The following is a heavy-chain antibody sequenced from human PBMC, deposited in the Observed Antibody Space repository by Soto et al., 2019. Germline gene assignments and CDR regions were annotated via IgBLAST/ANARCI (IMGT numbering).Heavy chain of an antibody. CDR1: GFSFSTYA. V-gene: IGHV3-23*01. J-gene: IGHJ4*02. CDR2: ISGSGSAT. D-gene: IGHD1-7*01. Sequence: EVQLLESGRSLVQPGGYLRLSCAASGFSFSTYAMGWVRQAPGKGLEWVSAISGSGSATYYADPVKGRFTISRDNSKDTLYLQMNSLRAGDTAVYYWAKDIKGTGTNVIYDSWGQGSLVTVSS. CDR3: AKDIKGTGTNVIYDS.